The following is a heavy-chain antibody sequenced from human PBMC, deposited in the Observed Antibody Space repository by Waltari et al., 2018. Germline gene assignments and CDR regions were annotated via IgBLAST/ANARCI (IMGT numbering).Heavy chain of an antibody. V-gene: IGHV4-4*07. Sequence: QLKLQESGPGLGTPSETLSLTCPVSGGSISGYSWTWIRQPAGKGLGWFGRSYTSASTNYIPPLKSRVTMSVGTSKNQFSLKLTSSTAADTAVYYCARDSVNWFDPWGQGTLVTVSS. D-gene: IGHD3-10*01. J-gene: IGHJ5*02. CDR2: SYTSAST. CDR1: GGSISGYS. CDR3: ARDSVNWFDP.